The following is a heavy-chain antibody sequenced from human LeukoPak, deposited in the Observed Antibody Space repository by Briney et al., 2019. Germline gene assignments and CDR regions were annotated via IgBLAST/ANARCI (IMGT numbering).Heavy chain of an antibody. D-gene: IGHD1-26*01. CDR1: GYSISSGYY. V-gene: IGHV4-38-2*01. Sequence: SETLSFTCAVSGYSISSGYYWGWIRQPPGKGLEWIGSIYHSGYPYYNPSLKSRVTMSVDTSKNLFSLELTSVTAAATAVYYCARTQSSGIVGATTQFDYWGQGTLVTVSS. CDR3: ARTQSSGIVGATTQFDY. J-gene: IGHJ4*02. CDR2: IYHSGYP.